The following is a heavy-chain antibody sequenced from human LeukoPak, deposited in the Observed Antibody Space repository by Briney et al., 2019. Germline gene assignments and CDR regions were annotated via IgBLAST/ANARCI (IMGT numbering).Heavy chain of an antibody. V-gene: IGHV4-31*03. CDR3: ATADWESFYFDS. CDR1: GGSVSRGGYY. J-gene: IGHJ4*02. D-gene: IGHD1-26*01. Sequence: SETLSLTCTVSGGSVSRGGYYWNWIRQHPGKGLEWIGFTSYNEGTYYNPSLMSRITISVDRSQNQFSLKMRDVTAADTAVYFCATADWESFYFDSWGQGVLVAVSS. CDR2: TSYNEGT.